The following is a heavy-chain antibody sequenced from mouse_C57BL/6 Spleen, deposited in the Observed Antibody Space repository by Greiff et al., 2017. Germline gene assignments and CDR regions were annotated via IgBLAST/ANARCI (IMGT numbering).Heavy chain of an antibody. CDR1: GFTFSSYA. Sequence: EVHLVESGEGLVKPGGSLKLSCAASGFTFSSYAMSWVRQTPEKRLEWVAYISSGGDYIYYADTVKGRFTISRDNARNTLYLQMSSLKSEDTAMYYCTRDRDYTTNGGYYAMDYWGQGTSVTVSS. D-gene: IGHD2-12*01. CDR2: ISSGGDYI. V-gene: IGHV5-9-1*02. J-gene: IGHJ4*01. CDR3: TRDRDYTTNGGYYAMDY.